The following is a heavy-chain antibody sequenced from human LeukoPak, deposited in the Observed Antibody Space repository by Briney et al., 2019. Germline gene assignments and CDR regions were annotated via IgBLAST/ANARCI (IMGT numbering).Heavy chain of an antibody. CDR1: GFSFSNFW. CDR3: ASDPYLANLWTGYPHY. J-gene: IGHJ4*02. Sequence: GESLRLSCAASGFSFSNFWMHCVRQAPGKGLVWVSRINSDGTTPYYADPWKGRFTISRDNAKNTLFLKMNSLRPEDTALYYCASDPYLANLWTGYPHYWGQGTLVTVSS. D-gene: IGHD3/OR15-3a*01. CDR2: INSDGTTP. V-gene: IGHV3-74*01.